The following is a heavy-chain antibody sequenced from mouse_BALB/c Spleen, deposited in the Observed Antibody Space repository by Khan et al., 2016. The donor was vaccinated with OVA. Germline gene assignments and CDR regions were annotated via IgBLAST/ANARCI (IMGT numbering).Heavy chain of an antibody. V-gene: IGHV14-3*02. J-gene: IGHJ4*01. Sequence: EVQLQESGTEFVKPGASVRLSCTASGFNIKNTYIHWVKQRPEQRLEWIGRIDTANGNTKYDPRFQGKASITSDTSSNSAYLQLSSLTSEDTAVYYCAHSLLLYAMDYWGQGTSVTVSS. CDR3: AHSLLLYAMDY. CDR1: GFNIKNTY. CDR2: IDTANGNT. D-gene: IGHD1-2*01.